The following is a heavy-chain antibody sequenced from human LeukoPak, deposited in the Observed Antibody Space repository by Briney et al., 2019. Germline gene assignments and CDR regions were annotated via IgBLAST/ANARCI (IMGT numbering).Heavy chain of an antibody. Sequence: SETLSLTCAVYGGSFSGYYWSWIRQPAGKGLEWIGRIYTSGSTNYNPSLKSRVTMSVDTSKNQFSLKLSSVTAADTAVYYCARDRYYYDSSGYFYYMDVWGKGTTVTISS. D-gene: IGHD3-22*01. CDR2: IYTSGST. V-gene: IGHV4-4*07. CDR3: ARDRYYYDSSGYFYYMDV. CDR1: GGSFSGYY. J-gene: IGHJ6*03.